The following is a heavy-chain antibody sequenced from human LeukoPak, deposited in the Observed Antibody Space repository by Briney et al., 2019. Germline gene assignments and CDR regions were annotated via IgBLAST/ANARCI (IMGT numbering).Heavy chain of an antibody. CDR1: GFTFSSYS. V-gene: IGHV3-21*01. Sequence: GGSLRLSCAASGFTFSSYSMNWVRQAPGKGLEWVSSISSSSSYIYYADSVKGRFTISRVNAKNSLYLQMNSLRAEDTAVYYCARDLHYYDSSGYYSSDYWGQGTLVTVSS. D-gene: IGHD3-22*01. CDR2: ISSSSSYI. CDR3: ARDLHYYDSSGYYSSDY. J-gene: IGHJ4*02.